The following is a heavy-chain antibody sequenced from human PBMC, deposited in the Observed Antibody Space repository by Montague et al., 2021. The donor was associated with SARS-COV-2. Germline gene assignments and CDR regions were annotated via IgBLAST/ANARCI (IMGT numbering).Heavy chain of an antibody. CDR1: GGSFSGFY. CDR3: ARDASSSRWLRGRERYHFYPMDV. J-gene: IGHJ6*02. Sequence: SETLSLTCTIHGGSFSGGSFSGFYWNWVRQAPGKGLECIGEINDSGSTSYKPSLRSRVTISVDKSDNQLSLSLRSVTAADTGVSYCARDASSSRWLRGRERYHFYPMDVWGQGTTVTVSS. V-gene: IGHV4-34*01. D-gene: IGHD1-1*01. CDR2: INDSGST.